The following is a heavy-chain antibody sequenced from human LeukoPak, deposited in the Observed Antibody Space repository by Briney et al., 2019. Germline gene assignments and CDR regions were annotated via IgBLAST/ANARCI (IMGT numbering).Heavy chain of an antibody. V-gene: IGHV3-53*01. D-gene: IGHD4-11*01. CDR1: GFTVNSNY. CDR3: AKDDPNDYKPWIY. CDR2: IYSDGST. J-gene: IGHJ4*02. Sequence: GGSLRLSCAASGFTVNSNYMSWVRQAPGKGLEWVSVIYSDGSTYYADSVKGRFTISRDNSKNTLYLQVNSLRADDTAVYYCAKDDPNDYKPWIYWGQGTLVTVSS.